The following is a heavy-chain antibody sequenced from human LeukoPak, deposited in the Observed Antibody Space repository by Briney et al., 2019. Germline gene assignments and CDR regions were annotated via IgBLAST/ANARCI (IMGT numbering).Heavy chain of an antibody. CDR1: GFTFDDYA. D-gene: IGHD6-19*01. J-gene: IGHJ3*02. CDR3: AKARRQWLASDAFDI. CDR2: ISWNSGSI. V-gene: IGHV3-9*01. Sequence: PGGSLRLSCAASGFTFDDYAMHWVRHAPGKGLEWVSGISWNSGSIGYPDSVKGRFTISRDNAKNSLYLQMNSLRAEDTALYYCAKARRQWLASDAFDIWGQGTMVTVSS.